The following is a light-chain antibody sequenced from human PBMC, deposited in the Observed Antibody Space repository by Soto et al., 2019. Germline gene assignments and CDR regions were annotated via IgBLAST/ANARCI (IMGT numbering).Light chain of an antibody. V-gene: IGKV3-15*01. J-gene: IGKJ1*01. CDR3: LQDYGDSWT. Sequence: EIVMTQSPATLSVSPGERATLSCRASQSVSSNLAWYQQKPGRAPRLLIYAASNLYTGVPSRFSGSRSGTEFTLTISSLQPEDFASYYRLQDYGDSWTFGQGTKVDIK. CDR1: QSVSSN. CDR2: AAS.